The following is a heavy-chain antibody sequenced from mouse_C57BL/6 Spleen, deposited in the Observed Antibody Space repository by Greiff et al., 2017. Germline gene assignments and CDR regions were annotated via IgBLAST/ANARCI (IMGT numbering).Heavy chain of an antibody. Sequence: EVQLQQSGPELVKPGASVKIPCKASGYTFTDYNMDWVKQSNGKSLEWIGEINPNNGGTIYNQKFKGKATLTVDKSSSTAYMELRSLTSEDTAVYYCARITTVVGYYAMDYWGQGTSVTVSS. J-gene: IGHJ4*01. CDR2: INPNNGGT. D-gene: IGHD1-1*01. CDR3: ARITTVVGYYAMDY. V-gene: IGHV1-18*01. CDR1: GYTFTDYN.